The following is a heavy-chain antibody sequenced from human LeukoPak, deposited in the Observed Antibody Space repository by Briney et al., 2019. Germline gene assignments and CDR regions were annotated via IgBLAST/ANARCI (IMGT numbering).Heavy chain of an antibody. V-gene: IGHV3-66*02. CDR1: GFTVSSNY. D-gene: IGHD3-22*01. CDR3: ARAFSSGYMGDDY. CDR2: IYSGGST. J-gene: IGHJ4*02. Sequence: GGSLRLSCAASGFTVSSNYMSWVRKAPGKGLEWVSVIYSGGSTYYADSVKGRFTISRDNSRNTLYLQMNSLRAEDTAVYYCARAFSSGYMGDDYWGQGTLVIVSS.